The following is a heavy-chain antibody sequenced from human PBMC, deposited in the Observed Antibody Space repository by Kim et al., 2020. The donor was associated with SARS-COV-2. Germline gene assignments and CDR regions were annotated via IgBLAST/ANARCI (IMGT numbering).Heavy chain of an antibody. V-gene: IGHV3-66*01. CDR3: ARDLRDWG. D-gene: IGHD7-27*01. J-gene: IGHJ4*02. CDR2: GDSA. Sequence: GDSAYYADSVKGRCTISRDNSKKALYLQRNSLRAEDTAVYYCARDLRDWGWGQGTLVTVSS.